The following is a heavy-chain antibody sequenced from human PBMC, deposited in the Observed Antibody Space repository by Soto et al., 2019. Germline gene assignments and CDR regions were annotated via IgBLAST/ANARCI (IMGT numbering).Heavy chain of an antibody. D-gene: IGHD3-10*01. CDR3: ASCAMVRGSVFWFDP. CDR2: ISYDGSNK. CDR1: GFTFSSYA. V-gene: IGHV3-30-3*01. J-gene: IGHJ5*02. Sequence: QVQLVESGGGVVQPGRSLRLSCAASGFTFSSYAMHWVRQAPGKGLEWVAVISYDGSNKYYADSVKGRFTISRDNSKNTLYLQMNSLRAEDTAAYYCASCAMVRGSVFWFDPWGQGTLVTVSS.